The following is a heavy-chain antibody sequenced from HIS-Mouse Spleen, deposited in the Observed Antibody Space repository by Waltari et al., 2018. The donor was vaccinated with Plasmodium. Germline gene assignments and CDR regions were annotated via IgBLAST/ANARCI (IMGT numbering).Heavy chain of an antibody. CDR3: ASSWYWYFDL. Sequence: EVQLVESGGGLVQPGGSLRLSCAASGFPFSSYWMCWVRQAPGKGLEWGANIQQDGSEKYDVDSVKGRFTISRDNAKNSLYLQMNSLRAEDTAVYYCASSWYWYFDLWGRGTLVTVSS. CDR1: GFPFSSYW. D-gene: IGHD6-13*01. V-gene: IGHV3-7*01. J-gene: IGHJ2*01. CDR2: IQQDGSEK.